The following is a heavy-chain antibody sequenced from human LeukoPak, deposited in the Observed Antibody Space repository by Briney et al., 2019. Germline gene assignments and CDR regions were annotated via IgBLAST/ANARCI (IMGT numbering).Heavy chain of an antibody. V-gene: IGHV4-59*11. CDR2: IYYSGST. D-gene: IGHD7-27*01. J-gene: IGHJ3*02. CDR3: ARGKLGMETFDI. Sequence: TSETLSLTCTVSGGSIGSHQWSWIRQPPGKGLEFIGYIYYSGSTNYNPSLKSRVTISVDTSKNQFSLKLSSVTAADTAVYYCARGKLGMETFDIWGQGTMVTVSS. CDR1: GGSIGSHQ.